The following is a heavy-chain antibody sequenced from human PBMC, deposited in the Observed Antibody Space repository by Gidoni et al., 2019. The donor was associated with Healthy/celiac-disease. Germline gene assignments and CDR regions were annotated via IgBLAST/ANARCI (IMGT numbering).Heavy chain of an antibody. J-gene: IGHJ5*02. CDR3: ASAHIVVVVAATLWGWFDP. CDR1: GGSISSSSYY. CDR2: IYYSGST. Sequence: QLQLQESGPGLVKPSATLSLTCPVSGGSISSSSYYWGWIRQPPGKGLEWIGSIYYSGSTYYDPSLKSRVTISVDTSKNQFSLKLSSVTAADTAVYYCASAHIVVVVAATLWGWFDPWGQGTLVTVSS. V-gene: IGHV4-39*01. D-gene: IGHD2-15*01.